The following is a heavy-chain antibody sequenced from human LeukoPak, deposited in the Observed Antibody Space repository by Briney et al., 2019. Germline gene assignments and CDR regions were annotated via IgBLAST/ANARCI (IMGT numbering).Heavy chain of an antibody. V-gene: IGHV3-11*03. Sequence: GGSLRLSCAASGFTFSDYYMSWMRQAPGKGLEWVSYISSSSSYTNYADSVKGRFTISRDDAKNSLYLQMNSLRAEDTAVYYCASTPPRDGSGSYDYWGQGTLVTVSS. CDR3: ASTPPRDGSGSYDY. J-gene: IGHJ4*02. CDR2: ISSSSSYT. D-gene: IGHD3-10*01. CDR1: GFTFSDYY.